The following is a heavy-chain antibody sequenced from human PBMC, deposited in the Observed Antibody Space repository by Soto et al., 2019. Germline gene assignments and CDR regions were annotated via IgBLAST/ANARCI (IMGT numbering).Heavy chain of an antibody. CDR2: IGASGHKT. Sequence: EVQLLESGGGLAQPGGSLRLSCAASGFTFKNYAMTWVRQAPGQGLEWVSVIGASGHKTYYADSVKGRSTISRDNSENTLYLQLNNLRAEDTAVYYCAKMGDIVVTYWFDSWGQGTLVTVSS. CDR3: AKMGDIVVTYWFDS. CDR1: GFTFKNYA. D-gene: IGHD2-15*01. J-gene: IGHJ5*01. V-gene: IGHV3-23*01.